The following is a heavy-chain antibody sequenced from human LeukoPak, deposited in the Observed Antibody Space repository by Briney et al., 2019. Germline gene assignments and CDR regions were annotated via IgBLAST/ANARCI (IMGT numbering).Heavy chain of an antibody. D-gene: IGHD3-10*01. Sequence: GGPLRLSCAASGFTFSSYAMSWVRQAPGKGLEWVSAISGSGGSTYYADSVKGRFTISRDNSKNTLYLQMNSLRAEDTAVYYCAKLGITMVRGVISYFDYWGQGTLVTVSS. CDR3: AKLGITMVRGVISYFDY. J-gene: IGHJ4*02. V-gene: IGHV3-23*01. CDR1: GFTFSSYA. CDR2: ISGSGGST.